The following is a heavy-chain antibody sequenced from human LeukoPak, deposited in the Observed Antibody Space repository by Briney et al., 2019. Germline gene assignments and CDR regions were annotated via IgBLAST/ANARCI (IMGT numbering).Heavy chain of an antibody. D-gene: IGHD2-15*01. CDR1: GFTFSSSS. CDR3: ARGYVLRGGFDP. Sequence: GGSLRLSCAASGFTFSSSSMNWVRQAPGKGLEWVSYISSSSSSIYYADSVEGRFTISRDNAKNSLYLQMNSLRAEDTAVYYCARGYVLRGGFDPWGQGTLVTVSS. CDR2: ISSSSSSI. J-gene: IGHJ5*02. V-gene: IGHV3-48*04.